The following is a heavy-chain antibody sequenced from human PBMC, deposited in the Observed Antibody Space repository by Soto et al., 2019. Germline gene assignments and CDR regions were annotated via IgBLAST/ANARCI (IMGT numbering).Heavy chain of an antibody. Sequence: EVQLVESGGGLVQPGESLRLSCAASGFTFSSYWMHWVRQAPGKGLVWVSRFNSDGSTRSYADSVKGRFTISRDNAKNTLYLQMNNLSAEDTAVYYCARVGTGNWYFDLWGRGTLVTVSS. J-gene: IGHJ2*01. D-gene: IGHD1-1*01. CDR3: ARVGTGNWYFDL. CDR1: GFTFSSYW. V-gene: IGHV3-74*01. CDR2: FNSDGSTR.